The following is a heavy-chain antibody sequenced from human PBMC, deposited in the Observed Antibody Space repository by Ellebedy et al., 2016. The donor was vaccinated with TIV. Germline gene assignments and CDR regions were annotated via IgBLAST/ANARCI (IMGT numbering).Heavy chain of an antibody. CDR2: INPNSGGT. J-gene: IGHJ2*01. V-gene: IGHV1-2*02. Sequence: AASVKVSCKASGYTFTGYYMHWVRQAPGQGLEWMGWINPNSGGTNYAQKFQGRVTMTRDTSISTAYMELSRLSSDDTAVYYCAGDRGYGYWYFDLWGRGARVTVSS. D-gene: IGHD5-12*01. CDR3: AGDRGYGYWYFDL. CDR1: GYTFTGYY.